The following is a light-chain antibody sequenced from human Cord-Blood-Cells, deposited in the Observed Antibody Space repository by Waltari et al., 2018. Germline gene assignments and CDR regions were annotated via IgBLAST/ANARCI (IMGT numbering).Light chain of an antibody. Sequence: DIQMTQSPSSLSASVGDRVTITCRASQSISSYLNWYQQKPGKPPKLLIYAASSLQSGVPSRFSGSGSGTDFTLTISSLQPEDFATYYCQQSYSLTFGGGTKVEIK. CDR1: QSISSY. CDR2: AAS. J-gene: IGKJ4*01. CDR3: QQSYSLT. V-gene: IGKV1-39*01.